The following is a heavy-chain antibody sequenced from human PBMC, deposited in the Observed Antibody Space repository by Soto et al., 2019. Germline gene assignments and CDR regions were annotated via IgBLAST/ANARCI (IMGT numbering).Heavy chain of an antibody. CDR2: IKVDSGYT. V-gene: IGHV1-18*04. D-gene: IGHD3-9*01. CDR3: ATSYDTGFDP. Sequence: QLQLVQSAAEVKKPGASVRVSCKAYGYPFIKYGIRWIRQAPEQGLEWMGWIKVDSGYTNYAQKFQGRVTMTADTSSDTAFMDLRSLSLDDTAVYFCATSYDTGFDPWCQGTLVSVSS. CDR1: GYPFIKYG. J-gene: IGHJ5*02.